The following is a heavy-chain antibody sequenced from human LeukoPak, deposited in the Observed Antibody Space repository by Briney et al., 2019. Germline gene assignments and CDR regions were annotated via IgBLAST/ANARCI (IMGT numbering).Heavy chain of an antibody. D-gene: IGHD3-10*01. CDR1: GFTFDDYG. CDR3: ARDDYGSGSWSDY. J-gene: IGHJ4*02. V-gene: IGHV3-20*04. CDR2: IIWSGGST. Sequence: GGSLRLSCAASGFTFDDYGMSWVRQAPGKGLEWVSGIIWSGGSTGHADSVKGRFTISRDNAKNSLYLQMNSLRAEDTALYYCARDDYGSGSWSDYWGQGTLVTVSS.